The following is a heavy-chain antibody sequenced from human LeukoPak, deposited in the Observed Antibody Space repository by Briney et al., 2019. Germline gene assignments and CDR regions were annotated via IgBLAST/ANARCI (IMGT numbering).Heavy chain of an antibody. CDR1: GFSLSTSGMC. CDR3: ARIINCGGDFSAFDI. J-gene: IGHJ3*02. CDR2: IDWDDDK. Sequence: SGPTLVNPTQTLTLTCTFSGFSLSTSGMCVSWIRQPPGKALEWLARIDWDDDKYYSTSLKTRLTISKAPYKNQVVLTMTNMDPVDTATYYCARIINCGGDFSAFDIWGQGTMVTVSS. D-gene: IGHD2-21*02. V-gene: IGHV2-70*11.